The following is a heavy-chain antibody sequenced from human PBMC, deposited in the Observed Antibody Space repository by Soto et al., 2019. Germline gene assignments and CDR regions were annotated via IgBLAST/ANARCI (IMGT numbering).Heavy chain of an antibody. Sequence: PSETLSLTCAVSGGSISSGGYFWSWIRQPPGKGLEWIGYIYHSGSTYYNPSLKSRVTISVDRSKNQFSLKLSSVTAADTAVYYCARGSSTSPLDYWGQGTLVTVSS. CDR2: IYHSGST. D-gene: IGHD2-2*01. CDR3: ARGSSTSPLDY. V-gene: IGHV4-30-2*01. CDR1: GGSISSGGYF. J-gene: IGHJ4*02.